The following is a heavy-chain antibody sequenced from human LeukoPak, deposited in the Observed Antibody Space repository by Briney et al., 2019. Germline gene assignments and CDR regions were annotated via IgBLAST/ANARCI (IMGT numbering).Heavy chain of an antibody. J-gene: IGHJ4*02. CDR3: AKDTAAAGGY. CDR1: GFTFSRYS. V-gene: IGHV3-48*01. Sequence: GGSLRLSCAASGFTFSRYSMNWVRQAPGKGLEWVSYISSSSRTIHYADSVKGRFTISRDNAKNSLYLQMNSLRAEDTAVYYCAKDTAAAGGYWGQGTLVTVSS. D-gene: IGHD6-13*01. CDR2: ISSSSRTI.